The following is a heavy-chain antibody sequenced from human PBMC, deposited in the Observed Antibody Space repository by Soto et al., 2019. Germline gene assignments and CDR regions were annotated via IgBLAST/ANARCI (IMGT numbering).Heavy chain of an antibody. CDR3: ATIAGDQGELTDV. V-gene: IGHV3-23*01. CDR2: ISGSGGRT. CDR1: GFTFSSYA. Sequence: GGSLRLSCAASGFTFSSYAMSWVRQAPGKGLEWVSAISGSGGRTCYADSGKGRFTISRDNSKNTVYLQMNSLRAEDTAVYYCATIAGDQGELTDVWGKGTTVTVSS. D-gene: IGHD3-16*01. J-gene: IGHJ6*04.